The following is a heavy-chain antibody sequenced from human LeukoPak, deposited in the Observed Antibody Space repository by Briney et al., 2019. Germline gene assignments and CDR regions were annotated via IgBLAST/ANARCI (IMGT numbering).Heavy chain of an antibody. CDR2: ITIDGSDT. Sequence: PGGSLRLSCAASGFTFTDYWMHWARQTPGKGLVWVSRITIDGSDTTYADSVKGRFTISRDNAQNTVYLQMNSLRVEDTAIYYCASGGDAFATYYWGQGTLVTVSS. D-gene: IGHD2-21*01. CDR1: GFTFTDYW. V-gene: IGHV3-74*01. J-gene: IGHJ4*02. CDR3: ASGGDAFATYY.